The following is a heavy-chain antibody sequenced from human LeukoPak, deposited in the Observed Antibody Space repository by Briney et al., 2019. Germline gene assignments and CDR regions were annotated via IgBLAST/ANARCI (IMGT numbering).Heavy chain of an antibody. CDR1: GFTFRSYW. V-gene: IGHV3-74*01. CDR2: INSDGSST. J-gene: IGHJ4*02. Sequence: PGRSLRLSCAASGFTFRSYWVHWVRQAPGKGLVWVSRINSDGSSTNYADSVKGRFTISRDNAKNTLYLQMNNLRADDTAVYYCARAGSYRFDYWGLGTLVTVSS. D-gene: IGHD1-26*01. CDR3: ARAGSYRFDY.